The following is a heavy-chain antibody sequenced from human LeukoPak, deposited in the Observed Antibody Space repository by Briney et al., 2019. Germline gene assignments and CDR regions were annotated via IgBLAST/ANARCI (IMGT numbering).Heavy chain of an antibody. J-gene: IGHJ4*02. CDR3: ARDRYGNYFDY. CDR1: GGSISSYY. D-gene: IGHD1-14*01. V-gene: IGHV4-59*12. Sequence: PSETLSLTCTVSGGSISSYYWSWIRQPPGKGLEWIGYIYYSGSTNYNPSLKSRVTISLDTSKNHFSLKVRSVTAADTAVYYCARDRYGNYFDYWSQGTLVTVSS. CDR2: IYYSGST.